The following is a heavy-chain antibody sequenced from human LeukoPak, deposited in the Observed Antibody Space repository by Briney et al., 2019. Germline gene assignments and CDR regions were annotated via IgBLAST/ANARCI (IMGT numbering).Heavy chain of an antibody. CDR1: GGSFSGYY. J-gene: IGHJ6*02. V-gene: IGHV4-34*01. CDR2: INHSGST. CDR3: ARGRYFDGMDV. Sequence: SETLSLTCAVYGGSFSGYYWSWIRQPPGKGLEWIGEINHSGSTNYNPSLKNRVTISVDTSKNQFSLKLSSVTAADTAVYYCARGRYFDGMDVWGQGTTVTVSS. D-gene: IGHD3-9*01.